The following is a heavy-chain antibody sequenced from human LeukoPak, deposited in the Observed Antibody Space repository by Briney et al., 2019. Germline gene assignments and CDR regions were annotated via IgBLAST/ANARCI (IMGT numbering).Heavy chain of an antibody. J-gene: IGHJ4*02. CDR2: INPSGGST. CDR1: GYTXTSYY. D-gene: IGHD5-18*01. CDR3: ASTIDTAMPRYEY. V-gene: IGHV1-46*01. Sequence: ASVKVSCKASGYTXTSYYMHGVRQAPGQGLEWMGIINPSGGSTSYAQKFQGRVTMTRDTSTSTVYMELSSLRSEDTAVYYCASTIDTAMPRYEYWGQGTLVTVSS.